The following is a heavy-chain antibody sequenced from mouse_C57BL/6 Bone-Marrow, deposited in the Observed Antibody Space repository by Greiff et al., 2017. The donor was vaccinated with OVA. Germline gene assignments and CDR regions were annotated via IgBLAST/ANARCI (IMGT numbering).Heavy chain of an antibody. V-gene: IGHV1-82*01. D-gene: IGHD3-2*02. CDR3: ARGLRLPFDY. CDR2: IYPGDGDT. Sequence: VQLQQSGPELVKPGASVKISCKASGYAFSSSWMNWVKQRPGKGLEWIGRIYPGDGDTNYNGKFKGKATLTADKSSSTAYMQRSSLTSEDAAVYFCARGLRLPFDYWGQGTTLTVSS. J-gene: IGHJ2*01. CDR1: GYAFSSSW.